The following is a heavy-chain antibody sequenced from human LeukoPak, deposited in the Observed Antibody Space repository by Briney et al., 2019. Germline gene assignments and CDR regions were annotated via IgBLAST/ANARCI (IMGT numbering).Heavy chain of an antibody. CDR1: GLTLSRFA. J-gene: IGHJ4*02. CDR3: AKGHSAHGTGFDY. V-gene: IGHV3-23*01. D-gene: IGHD1-1*01. CDR2: ISNSGDTT. Sequence: PGGSLRLSCAASGLTLSRFAMSWVRQAPGKGLEWVSAISNSGDTTYYADSVKGRFTISRDNLKNTLYVQMNSLRVEDTAVYYCAKGHSAHGTGFDYWGQGTLVIVSS.